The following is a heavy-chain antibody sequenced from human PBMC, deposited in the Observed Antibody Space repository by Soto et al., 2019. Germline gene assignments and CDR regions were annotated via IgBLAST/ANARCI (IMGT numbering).Heavy chain of an antibody. CDR2: FDPEDDET. CDR3: TTAGTRNWNYHWFDP. V-gene: IGHV1-24*01. D-gene: IGHD1-7*01. J-gene: IGHJ5*02. CDR1: GYTLTELS. Sequence: ASVKVSCKVSGYTLTELSMHWVRQAPGKGLEWMGGFDPEDDETIYAQKFQGRVTMTEDTSTDTAYMELSSLRSEDTAVYYCTTAGTRNWNYHWFDPWGQGTLVTVSS.